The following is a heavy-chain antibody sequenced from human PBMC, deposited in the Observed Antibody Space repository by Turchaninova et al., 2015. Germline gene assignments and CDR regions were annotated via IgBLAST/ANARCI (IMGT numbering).Heavy chain of an antibody. CDR2: ISWNSGSI. D-gene: IGHD2-15*01. V-gene: IGHV3-9*01. Sequence: EVHLEESGGGLVQRGGTLRPAWAALGITFDDYAMPWVRQAPGKGLGWVSIISWNSGSIGYADSVKGRFTISRDNAKNSLYLQMNNLRAEDTALYYCAKDPSAAVVIAAIVFEIWGQGTMVTVSS. CDR1: GITFDDYA. CDR3: AKDPSAAVVIAAIVFEI. J-gene: IGHJ3*02.